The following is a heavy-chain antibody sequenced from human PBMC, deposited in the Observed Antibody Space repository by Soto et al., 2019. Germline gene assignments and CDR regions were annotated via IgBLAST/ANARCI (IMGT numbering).Heavy chain of an antibody. CDR3: ARGRDDDYYYGMDV. V-gene: IGHV4-34*01. J-gene: IGHJ6*02. CDR2: INHSGST. CDR1: GGSFSDYY. Sequence: PSETLSLTCAVHGGSFSDYYWSWIRQPPGKGLEWIGEINHSGSTNYNPSLKSRVTISVDTSKNQFFLKVSSVTAADTAVYYCARGRDDDYYYGMDVWGQGTTVTVSS. D-gene: IGHD2-21*02.